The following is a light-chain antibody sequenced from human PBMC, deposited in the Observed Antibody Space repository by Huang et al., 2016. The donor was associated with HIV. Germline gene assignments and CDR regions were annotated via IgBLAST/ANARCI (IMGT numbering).Light chain of an antibody. Sequence: IVMTQSPATLSMSPGERVTLSCRANRTVSTNLAWYQQRPGQAPRRLIYGSSTRAPGVPARFSGSGSGTDFSLTISSLQSEDFALYYCHQYNNWLLSFGGGTRVDI. J-gene: IGKJ4*01. CDR2: GSS. CDR1: RTVSTN. CDR3: HQYNNWLLS. V-gene: IGKV3-15*01.